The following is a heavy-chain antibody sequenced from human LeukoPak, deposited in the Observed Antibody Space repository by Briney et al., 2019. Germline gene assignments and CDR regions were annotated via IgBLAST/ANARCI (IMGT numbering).Heavy chain of an antibody. Sequence: GGSLRLYCAASGFTFSNAWMSWVRQAPGKGLEWVGRIKSKTDGGTTDYAAPVKGRFTISRDDSKNTLYLQMNSLKTEDTAVYYCTTANDAYGDYAEYWGQGTLVTVSS. CDR2: IKSKTDGGTT. CDR1: GFTFSNAW. J-gene: IGHJ4*02. D-gene: IGHD4-17*01. CDR3: TTANDAYGDYAEY. V-gene: IGHV3-15*01.